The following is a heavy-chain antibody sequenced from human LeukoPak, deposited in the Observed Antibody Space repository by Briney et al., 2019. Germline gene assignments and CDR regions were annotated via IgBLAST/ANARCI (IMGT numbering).Heavy chain of an antibody. D-gene: IGHD3-22*01. CDR3: ARGITMIVVVYYFDY. CDR2: IYTSGST. J-gene: IGHJ4*02. Sequence: SETLSLTCTVSGGSISSGSYYWSWIRQPAGKGLEWIGRIYTSGSTNYNPSLKSRVTISVDTSKNQFSLKLSSVTAADTAVYYCARGITMIVVVYYFDYWGQGTLVTVSS. V-gene: IGHV4-61*02. CDR1: GGSISSGSYY.